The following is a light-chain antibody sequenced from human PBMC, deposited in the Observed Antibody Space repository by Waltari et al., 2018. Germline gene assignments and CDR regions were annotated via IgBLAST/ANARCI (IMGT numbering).Light chain of an antibody. CDR2: WAS. CDR3: QQYYTTPYT. J-gene: IGKJ2*01. Sequence: DIVMTQSPDSLAMSLGEWAPINCKSSQSVLYSSTNKNYLAWYQQKPGQPPKLLIYWASTRESGVPDRFSGSGSGTDFTLTISSLQAEDVAVYYCQQYYTTPYTFGQGTKLEIK. CDR1: QSVLYSSTNKNY. V-gene: IGKV4-1*01.